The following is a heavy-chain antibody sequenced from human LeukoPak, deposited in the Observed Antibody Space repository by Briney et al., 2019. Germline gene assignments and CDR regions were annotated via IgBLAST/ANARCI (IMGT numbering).Heavy chain of an antibody. CDR2: IKSKTDGGAT. CDR3: TTLVGAPTY. Sequence: PGGSLRLSCAASGFNFNYAWMTWVRQAPGKGPEWVGRIKSKTDGGATDYAAPVKGRFSISRDDSENTLYLEMTSLKTDDTAVYYCTTLVGAPTYWGQGTLVTVSS. J-gene: IGHJ4*02. D-gene: IGHD1-26*01. CDR1: GFNFNYAW. V-gene: IGHV3-15*01.